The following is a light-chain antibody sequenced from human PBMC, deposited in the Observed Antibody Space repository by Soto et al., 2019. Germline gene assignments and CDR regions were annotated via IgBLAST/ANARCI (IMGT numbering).Light chain of an antibody. J-gene: IGKJ4*01. V-gene: IGKV3-15*01. CDR3: QQYNNWPLT. CDR2: GAS. CDR1: QSVSRN. Sequence: ETVMTQSPATLSVSPGERATLSCRASQSVSRNFAWYQQRPGQAPMLLIYGASTRATGVPARFSGSGSGTEFALPISSLQSEDFAVYYCQQYNNWPLTFGGGTKVEIK.